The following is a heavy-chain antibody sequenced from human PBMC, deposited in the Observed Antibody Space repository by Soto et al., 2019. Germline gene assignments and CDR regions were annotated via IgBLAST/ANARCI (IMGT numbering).Heavy chain of an antibody. CDR1: GIIVSSNY. D-gene: IGHD2-8*02. J-gene: IGHJ6*02. CDR2: FNSGGTT. V-gene: IGHV3-53*01. CDR3: ARGGTDYYSGLDV. Sequence: EVQLVESGGGLIQPGGSLRLSCAASGIIVSSNYMSWVRQAPGKGLEWVSVFNSGGTTYYADSVKGRFSISRDNSKNTLFLQMNSLRAEDTAVYYCARGGTDYYSGLDVWGQGTTVTVSS.